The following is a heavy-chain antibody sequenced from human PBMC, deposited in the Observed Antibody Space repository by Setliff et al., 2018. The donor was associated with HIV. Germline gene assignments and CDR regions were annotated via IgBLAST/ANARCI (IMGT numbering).Heavy chain of an antibody. V-gene: IGHV4-4*02. D-gene: IGHD1-20*01. CDR1: GDSISSSNW. CDR3: ARVVYGGDSLGRYFQH. J-gene: IGHJ1*01. CDR2: ISHSGST. Sequence: SETLSLTCDVSGDSISSSNWWSWVRQSPGKGLEWIGEISHSGSTNYNPSLKSRVTISVDRSKIQFSLRVSSVTAADTAVYYCARVVYGGDSLGRYFQHWGQGTLVTVSS.